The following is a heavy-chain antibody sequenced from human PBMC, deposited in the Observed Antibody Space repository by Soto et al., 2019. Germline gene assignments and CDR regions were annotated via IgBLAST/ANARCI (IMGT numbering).Heavy chain of an antibody. CDR2: INNDGSST. J-gene: IGHJ6*03. D-gene: IGHD6-6*01. V-gene: IGHV3-74*01. CDR1: GFTFSSYW. CDR3: ARDARYYYMDV. Sequence: EVQLVESGGGLVQPGGSLRLSCSASGFTFSSYWMHWVRQAPGKGLVWVSHINNDGSSTIYAYSVRGRFTISRDNAKNTLYLEMNGLRAEDTAVYFCARDARYYYMDVWGKATTVTVSS.